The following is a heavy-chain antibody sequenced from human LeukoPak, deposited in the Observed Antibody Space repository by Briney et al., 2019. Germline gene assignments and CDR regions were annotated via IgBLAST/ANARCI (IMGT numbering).Heavy chain of an antibody. CDR2: INPNSGGT. V-gene: IGHV1-2*02. D-gene: IGHD2-2*01. Sequence: EASVKVSCKASGYTFTGYYMHWVRQAPGQGLEWMGWINPNSGGTNYAQKFQGRVTMTRDTSISTAYMELSRLRSEDTAVYYCARDLNYCSSTSCYPRGFDPWGQGTLVTVSS. CDR3: ARDLNYCSSTSCYPRGFDP. J-gene: IGHJ5*02. CDR1: GYTFTGYY.